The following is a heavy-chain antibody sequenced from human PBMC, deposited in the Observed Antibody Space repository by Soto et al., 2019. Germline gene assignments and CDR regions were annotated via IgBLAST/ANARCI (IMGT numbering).Heavy chain of an antibody. V-gene: IGHV4-30-2*01. CDR1: GGSISSGGYS. J-gene: IGHJ4*02. Sequence: TLSLTCAVSGGSISSGGYSWSWIRQPPGKGLDWIGYIYHSGSTYYNPSLKSRVTISVDRSKNQFSLKLGSVTAADTAVYYCVRVPDYWGQGTLVTVSS. CDR3: VRVPDY. CDR2: IYHSGST.